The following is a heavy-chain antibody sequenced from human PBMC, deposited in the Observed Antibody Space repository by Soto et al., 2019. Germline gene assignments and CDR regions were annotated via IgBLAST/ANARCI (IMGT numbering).Heavy chain of an antibody. Sequence: ASVKVSCKASGYTFTSYGISWVRQAPGQGLEWMGWISAYNGNTNYAQKLQGRVTMTTDTSTSTAYMELRSLRSDDTAVYYCALDGQSFWSGPNYYYYYMDVWGKGTTVTVSS. D-gene: IGHD3-3*01. CDR1: GYTFTSYG. J-gene: IGHJ6*03. CDR3: ALDGQSFWSGPNYYYYYMDV. CDR2: ISAYNGNT. V-gene: IGHV1-18*01.